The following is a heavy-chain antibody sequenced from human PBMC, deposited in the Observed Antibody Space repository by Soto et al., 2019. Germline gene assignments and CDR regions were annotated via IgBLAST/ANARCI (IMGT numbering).Heavy chain of an antibody. V-gene: IGHV5-51*01. J-gene: IGHJ5*02. Sequence: GESLKISCKGSGYSFTSYWIGWVRQMPGKGLEWMGIIYPGDSDTRYSPSFQGQVTISADKSISTAYLQWSSLKASDTAMYYCARQVRIAVASRFNNWYDPWGQGTLVTVSS. CDR1: GYSFTSYW. D-gene: IGHD6-19*01. CDR3: ARQVRIAVASRFNNWYDP. CDR2: IYPGDSDT.